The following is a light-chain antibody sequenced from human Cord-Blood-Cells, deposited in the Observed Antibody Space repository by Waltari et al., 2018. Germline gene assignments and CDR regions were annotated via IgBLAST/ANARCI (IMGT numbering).Light chain of an antibody. CDR2: WAS. J-gene: IGKJ3*01. Sequence: DIVMNQSPDFLDVSLGERATINCTSSQSVLYSSNNKNYLAWYQQKPGQPPKLLIYWASTRESGVPDRFSGSGSGTDFTLTISSLQAEDVAVYYCQQYDSTPFTFGPGTKVDIK. CDR3: QQYDSTPFT. V-gene: IGKV4-1*01. CDR1: QSVLYSSNNKNY.